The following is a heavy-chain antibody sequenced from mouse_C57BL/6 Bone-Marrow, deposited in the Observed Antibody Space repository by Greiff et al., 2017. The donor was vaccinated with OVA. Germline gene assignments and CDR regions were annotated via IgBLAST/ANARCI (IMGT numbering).Heavy chain of an antibody. V-gene: IGHV3-6*01. CDR1: GYSITSCYY. D-gene: IGHD1-1*01. Sequence: ESGPGLVKPSQSLSLTCSVTGYSITSCYYWNWIRQFPGNQLEWMGYISYDGSTNYNPSLKNRISITRDTSKNQFFLKLNSVTTEDAATYYCARGDSSYPFDYWGQGTTLTVSS. CDR2: ISYDGST. CDR3: ARGDSSYPFDY. J-gene: IGHJ2*01.